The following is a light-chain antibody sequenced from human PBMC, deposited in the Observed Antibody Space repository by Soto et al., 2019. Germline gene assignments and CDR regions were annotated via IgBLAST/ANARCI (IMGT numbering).Light chain of an antibody. J-gene: IGKJ2*01. CDR3: QQYNVWPYT. Sequence: EIVLTQSPATLSLSPGERATLSCRASQTIDNTLAWYQRKPGQAPRLLIYDASTRATGVPARFSGSGSGTDFTLTISSLQSEDFAVYYCQQYNVWPYTFGQGTKV. V-gene: IGKV3-15*01. CDR2: DAS. CDR1: QTIDNT.